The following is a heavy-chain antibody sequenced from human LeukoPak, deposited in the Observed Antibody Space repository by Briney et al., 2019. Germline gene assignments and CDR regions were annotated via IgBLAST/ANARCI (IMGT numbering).Heavy chain of an antibody. V-gene: IGHV3-30-3*01. CDR3: AKEGRYYYDNVDY. CDR1: GFTFSSYA. J-gene: IGHJ4*02. D-gene: IGHD3-22*01. CDR2: ISYDGSNK. Sequence: GGSLRLSCAASGFTFSSYAMHWVRQAPGKGLEWVAVISYDGSNKYYADSVKGRFTISRDNSKNTLYLQMNSLRAEDTAVYYCAKEGRYYYDNVDYWGQGTLVTVSS.